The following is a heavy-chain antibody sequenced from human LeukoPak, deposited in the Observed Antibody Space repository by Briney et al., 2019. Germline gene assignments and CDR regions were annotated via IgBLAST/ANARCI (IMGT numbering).Heavy chain of an antibody. J-gene: IGHJ5*02. CDR3: VRAAYSSSWYTWFDP. D-gene: IGHD6-13*01. CDR2: INPSGGST. V-gene: IGHV1-46*01. Sequence: ASVKVSCKASGYTFTSYYMHWVRQAPGQGLEWMGIINPSGGSTSYAQKFQGRVTMTRDMSTSTVYMELSSLRSEDTAVYYCVRAAYSSSWYTWFDPWGQGTLVTVSS. CDR1: GYTFTSYY.